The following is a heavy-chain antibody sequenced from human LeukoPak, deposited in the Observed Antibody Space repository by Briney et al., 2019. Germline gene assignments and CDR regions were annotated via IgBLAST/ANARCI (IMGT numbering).Heavy chain of an antibody. CDR1: GYTFTGYY. J-gene: IGHJ4*02. Sequence: ASVKVSCKASGYTFTGYYMHWVRQAPGQGLEWMGWINPNSGGTNYAQKFQGRVTMTRDTSISTAYMELSRLRSDDTAVYYCARAIKGLRYYYDSSGSEFDYWGQGTLVTVSS. V-gene: IGHV1-2*02. D-gene: IGHD3-22*01. CDR2: INPNSGGT. CDR3: ARAIKGLRYYYDSSGSEFDY.